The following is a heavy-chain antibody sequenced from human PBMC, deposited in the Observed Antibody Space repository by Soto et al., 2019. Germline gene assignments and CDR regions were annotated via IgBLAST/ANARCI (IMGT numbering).Heavy chain of an antibody. V-gene: IGHV3-74*01. CDR1: GFTFFAYW. Sequence: EVRLVESGGGLVQPGGSLRLSCAASGFTFFAYWIHWVRQVPGKGLVWVSRINSDGSHTSYADSVRGRFTISRDNSKNTVYLQMNSLTAEDTAVYHCAKEGDYGDYAGENWFDSWGQGSLVTVSS. CDR3: AKEGDYGDYAGENWFDS. J-gene: IGHJ5*01. D-gene: IGHD4-17*01. CDR2: INSDGSHT.